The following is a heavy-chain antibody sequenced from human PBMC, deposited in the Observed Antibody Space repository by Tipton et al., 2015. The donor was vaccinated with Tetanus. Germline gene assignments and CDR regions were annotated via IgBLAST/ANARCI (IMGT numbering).Heavy chain of an antibody. D-gene: IGHD3-3*01. CDR3: ARANYDFSMKGPFDS. CDR1: GGSLRSGDYS. J-gene: IGHJ4*02. V-gene: IGHV4-61*08. CDR2: ISSSGST. Sequence: GLVKPSETLTLTCTVSGGSLRSGDYSWSWIRQPPGKGLEWLAYISSSGSTNSDYFLKSRITTSRDTSKNQYSLSLSSVTAADTAVYFCARANYDFSMKGPFDSWGQGILVVVSA.